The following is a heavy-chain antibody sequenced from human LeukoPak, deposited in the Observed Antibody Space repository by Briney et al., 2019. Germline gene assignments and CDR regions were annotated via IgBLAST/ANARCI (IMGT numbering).Heavy chain of an antibody. CDR1: GGSISSYY. V-gene: IGHV4-4*07. CDR3: ARDPQFQYSSSWWNWFDP. J-gene: IGHJ5*02. Sequence: SETLSLTCTVSGGSISSYYWSWIRQPAGKGLEWIGRIYTSGSTNYNPSLKSRVTMSVDTSKNQFSLKLSSVTAADTAVYYCARDPQFQYSSSWWNWFDPWGQGTLVTVSS. CDR2: IYTSGST. D-gene: IGHD6-13*01.